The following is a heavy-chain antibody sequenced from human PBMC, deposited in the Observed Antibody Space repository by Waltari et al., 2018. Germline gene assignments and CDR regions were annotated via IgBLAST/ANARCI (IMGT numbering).Heavy chain of an antibody. Sequence: EVQLVQSGAEVKKPGESLKLSCKASGYSFTSYWIGWVRQMPGEGLEWVGLFYPGDSDTRYSPSFQGQVTISADKSLSTVYLQWNSLRASAAAIYYCSRPPSSSSDKHFDYWGQGTLVPVS. CDR3: SRPPSSSSDKHFDY. D-gene: IGHD6-6*01. CDR2: FYPGDSDT. V-gene: IGHV5-51*01. CDR1: GYSFTSYW. J-gene: IGHJ4*02.